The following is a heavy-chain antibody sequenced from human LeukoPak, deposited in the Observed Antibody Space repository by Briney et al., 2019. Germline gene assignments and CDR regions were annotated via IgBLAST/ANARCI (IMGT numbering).Heavy chain of an antibody. CDR1: GFTVSSNY. V-gene: IGHV3-53*01. D-gene: IGHD5-18*01. CDR2: IYSGGST. Sequence: PGGSLRLSCAASGFTVSSNYMSWVRQAPGKGLEWVSVIYSGGSTYYADSVKGRFTTSRDNSKNTLYLQVNSLRAEDTAVYYCARDAQDTAMVWWAFDIWGQGTMVTVSS. CDR3: ARDAQDTAMVWWAFDI. J-gene: IGHJ3*02.